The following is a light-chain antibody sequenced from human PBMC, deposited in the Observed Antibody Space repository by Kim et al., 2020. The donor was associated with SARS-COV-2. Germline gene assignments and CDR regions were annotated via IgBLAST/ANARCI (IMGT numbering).Light chain of an antibody. Sequence: EIVMTQSPATLSVSPGERATLSCRASQSVSSRLAWYQQKPGQAPRLLIYGASTRATGIPAKFSGSGSGTEFTLTISSLQSEDFAIYYCQQYNNWPQLTFGGGTKVDIK. J-gene: IGKJ4*01. CDR3: QQYNNWPQLT. CDR2: GAS. V-gene: IGKV3-15*01. CDR1: QSVSSR.